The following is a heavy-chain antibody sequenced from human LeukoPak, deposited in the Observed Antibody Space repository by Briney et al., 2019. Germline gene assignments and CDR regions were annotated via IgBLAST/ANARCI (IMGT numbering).Heavy chain of an antibody. V-gene: IGHV3-11*01. CDR3: AREIWSGLFDY. Sequence: GRSLRLSCAASGFTFSDYYMSWIRQAPGKGLEWVSYISSSGSTIYYADSVKGRFTISRDNAKNSLYLQMNSLRAEDTAVYYCAREIWSGLFDYWGQGTLVTVSS. J-gene: IGHJ4*02. CDR2: ISSSGSTI. D-gene: IGHD3-3*01. CDR1: GFTFSDYY.